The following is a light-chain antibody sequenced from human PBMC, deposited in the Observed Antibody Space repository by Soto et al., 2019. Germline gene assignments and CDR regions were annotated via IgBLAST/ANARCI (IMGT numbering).Light chain of an antibody. CDR1: QSISSW. J-gene: IGKJ1*01. CDR3: HQYNSYS. Sequence: DIQMTQSPSTLSASVGDRVTITCRASQSISSWLDWYQQKPGKAPKLLIYYASSLESGVPSRFSGSGSGTEFTLTISSLQPDDFATYYCHQYNSYSFGQGTKVEIK. V-gene: IGKV1-5*01. CDR2: YAS.